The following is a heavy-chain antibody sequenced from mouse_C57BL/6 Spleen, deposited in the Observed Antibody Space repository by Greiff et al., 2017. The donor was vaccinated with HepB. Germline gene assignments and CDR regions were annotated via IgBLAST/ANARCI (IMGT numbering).Heavy chain of an antibody. CDR1: GYTFTSYW. V-gene: IGHV1-69*01. CDR3: ARFYGGVDY. D-gene: IGHD1-1*01. Sequence: VQLQQPGAELVMPGASVKLSCKASGYTFTSYWMHWVKQRPGQGLEWIGEIDPSDSYTNYNQKFKGKSTLTVDKSSSTAYMQLSSLTSEASAVYYCARFYGGVDYWGQGTSVTVSS. CDR2: IDPSDSYT. J-gene: IGHJ4*01.